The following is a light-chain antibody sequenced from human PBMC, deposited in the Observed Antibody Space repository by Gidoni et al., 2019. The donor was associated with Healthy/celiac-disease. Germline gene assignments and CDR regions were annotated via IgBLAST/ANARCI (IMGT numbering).Light chain of an antibody. CDR1: QSVSSSY. V-gene: IGKV3-20*01. Sequence: NVFAPAPGTLALAPGERATLSCRASQSVSSSYLAWYQQKPGQAPRLLIYGASSRATGIPDRFSGSGSGTDFTLTISRLEPEDFAVYYCQQYGSSPPKYTFGQGTKLEIK. CDR2: GAS. J-gene: IGKJ2*01. CDR3: QQYGSSPPKYT.